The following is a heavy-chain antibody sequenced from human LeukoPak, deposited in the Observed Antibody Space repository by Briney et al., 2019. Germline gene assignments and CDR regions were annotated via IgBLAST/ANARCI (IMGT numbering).Heavy chain of an antibody. CDR2: ISYDGSNK. J-gene: IGHJ4*02. CDR3: ARSVQQLAYYFDY. CDR1: GLTFSSYA. D-gene: IGHD6-13*01. Sequence: PGGSLRLSCAASGLTFSSYAMHWVRQAPGKGLEWVAVISYDGSNKYYADSVKGRFTISRDNSKNTLYLQMNSLRAEDTAVYYCARSVQQLAYYFDYWGQGTLVTVSS. V-gene: IGHV3-30-3*01.